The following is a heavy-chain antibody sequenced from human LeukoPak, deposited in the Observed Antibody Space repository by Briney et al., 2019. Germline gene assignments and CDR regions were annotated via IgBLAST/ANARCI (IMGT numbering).Heavy chain of an antibody. Sequence: SETLSLTCTVSGGSISSSYWSWIRQPPGKGLEWIGYIYYTGSTNYNPSLNSRVTISLDTSRTQFSLKLNSVTTADTAVYYCARVGSSYRTGFDPWGQGILVTVSS. CDR1: GGSISSSY. CDR3: ARVGSSYRTGFDP. J-gene: IGHJ5*02. CDR2: IYYTGST. V-gene: IGHV4-59*01. D-gene: IGHD2-2*01.